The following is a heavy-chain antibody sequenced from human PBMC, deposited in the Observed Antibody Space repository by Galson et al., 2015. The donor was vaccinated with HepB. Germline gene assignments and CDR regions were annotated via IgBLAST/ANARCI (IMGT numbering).Heavy chain of an antibody. Sequence: SLRLSCAASGFTLSSYNMNWLRQAPGKGLEWLSNINNSSTTIYYADSVKGRFTISRDNARNILHLQMNSLRPEDTAVYYCAREARWLHWEDAFGIWGQGSKVTVSS. CDR1: GFTLSSYN. D-gene: IGHD5-24*01. V-gene: IGHV3-48*01. CDR3: AREARWLHWEDAFGI. J-gene: IGHJ3*02. CDR2: INNSSTTI.